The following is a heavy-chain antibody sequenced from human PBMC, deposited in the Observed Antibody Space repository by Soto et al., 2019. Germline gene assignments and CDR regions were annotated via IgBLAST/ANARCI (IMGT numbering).Heavy chain of an antibody. V-gene: IGHV1-69*01. CDR3: ARGRDYYSTPTAFDI. Sequence: QVQLVQSGAEVQKPGSSVKVSCKASGGTFSSYAISWVRQAPGQGPEWMGGVIPIFGTANYGQKFQGRVTLTADDSTGTAYMELSSLRSEDTAVYYCARGRDYYSTPTAFDIWGQGTMVTVSS. CDR2: VIPIFGTA. D-gene: IGHD2-21*01. J-gene: IGHJ3*02. CDR1: GGTFSSYA.